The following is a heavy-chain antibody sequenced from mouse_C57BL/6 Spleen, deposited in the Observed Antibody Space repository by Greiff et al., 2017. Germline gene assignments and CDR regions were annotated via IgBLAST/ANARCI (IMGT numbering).Heavy chain of an antibody. CDR3: TPSSTWFAY. V-gene: IGHV14-4*01. Sequence: EVQLQQSGAELVRPGASVKLSCTASGFNIKDDYMHWVKQRPEQGLEWIGWIDPANGDTEYASKFKGKATITADTSSNTAYLQLSSLTSEDAAVYYGTPSSTWFAYWGQGTLVTVSA. J-gene: IGHJ3*01. CDR1: GFNIKDDY. CDR2: IDPANGDT. D-gene: IGHD1-1*01.